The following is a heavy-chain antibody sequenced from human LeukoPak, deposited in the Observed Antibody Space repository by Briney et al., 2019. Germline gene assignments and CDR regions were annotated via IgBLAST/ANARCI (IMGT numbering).Heavy chain of an antibody. D-gene: IGHD2/OR15-2a*01. CDR2: ISCKSGGT. J-gene: IGHJ5*02. V-gene: IGHV1-2*02. CDR3: ARDYFDVAFDP. CDR1: GYPFTDSY. Sequence: ASLKVSCKASGYPFTDSYLHWVRQAPGQGLESMAWISCKSGGTSYAQKFQGRVTMTRDTSITTAYMELSRLTSDDSAIYYCARDYFDVAFDPWGQGTLVTVSA.